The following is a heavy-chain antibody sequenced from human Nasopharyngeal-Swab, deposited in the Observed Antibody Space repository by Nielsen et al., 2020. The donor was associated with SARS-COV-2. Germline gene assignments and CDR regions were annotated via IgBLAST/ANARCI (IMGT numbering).Heavy chain of an antibody. D-gene: IGHD6-6*01. CDR3: AKDISSSGYYGMDV. CDR2: ISGDGGST. CDR1: GFTFDDYA. Sequence: GGSLRLSCAASGFTFDDYAMHWVRQAPGKGLERVSLISGDGGSTYYTDSVKGRFTISRDNSKNSLYLQMNSLRTEDTALYYCAKDISSSGYYGMDVWGQGTTVTVSS. V-gene: IGHV3-43*02. J-gene: IGHJ6*02.